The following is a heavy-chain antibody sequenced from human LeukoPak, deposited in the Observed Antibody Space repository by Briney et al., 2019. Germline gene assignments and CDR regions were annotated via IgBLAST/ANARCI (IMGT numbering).Heavy chain of an antibody. CDR2: IKSKTDGGTT. J-gene: IGHJ4*02. D-gene: IGHD5-18*01. V-gene: IGHV3-15*01. CDR1: GFTFSNAW. Sequence: SGGSLRLSCAASGFTFSNAWMSWVRQAPGKGLEWVGRIKSKTDGGTTDYAAPVKGRFTISRDDSKNTLYLQMNSLRAEDTAVYYCARDPSGYSYGQHFDYWGQGTLVTVSS. CDR3: ARDPSGYSYGQHFDY.